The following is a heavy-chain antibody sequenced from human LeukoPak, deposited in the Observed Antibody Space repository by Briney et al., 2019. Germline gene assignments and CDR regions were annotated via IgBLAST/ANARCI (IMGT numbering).Heavy chain of an antibody. D-gene: IGHD3-10*01. Sequence: GSLRHSCAASGFTFSSYAMSWVRQAPGKGLEWVSAISGSGGSTYYADSVKGRFTISRDNSKNTLYLQMNSLRAEDTAVYYCAKELWFGELLSYFDYWGQGTLVTVSS. V-gene: IGHV3-23*01. CDR2: ISGSGGST. CDR1: GFTFSSYA. J-gene: IGHJ4*02. CDR3: AKELWFGELLSYFDY.